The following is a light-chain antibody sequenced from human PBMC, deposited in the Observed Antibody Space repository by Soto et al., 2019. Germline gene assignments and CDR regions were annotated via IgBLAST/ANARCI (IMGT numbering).Light chain of an antibody. Sequence: DIVMTQSTDSLAVSLGERATINCKSSQNVLNRANDKNYIAWYQQKPGQPPKLLIYWASTRESDVPDRFSGSGSATDFTGAISSLQAGDVAVDFWQQYFNKPLTFGGGTYVEIK. CDR2: WAS. J-gene: IGKJ4*01. CDR1: QNVLNRANDKNY. V-gene: IGKV4-1*01. CDR3: QQYFNKPLT.